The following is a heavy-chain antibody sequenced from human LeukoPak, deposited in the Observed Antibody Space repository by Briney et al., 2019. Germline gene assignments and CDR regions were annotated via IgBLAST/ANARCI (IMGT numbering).Heavy chain of an antibody. J-gene: IGHJ5*02. V-gene: IGHV4-34*01. CDR2: INHSGST. Sequence: SETLSLTCAVYGGSFSGYYWSWIRQPPGKGLEWIGEINHSGSTNYNPSLKSRVTISVDTSKNQFSLKLSSVTAADTAVYYCARSKPRAGYYSRWFDPWGQGTLVTVSS. CDR1: GGSFSGYY. D-gene: IGHD3-9*01. CDR3: ARSKPRAGYYSRWFDP.